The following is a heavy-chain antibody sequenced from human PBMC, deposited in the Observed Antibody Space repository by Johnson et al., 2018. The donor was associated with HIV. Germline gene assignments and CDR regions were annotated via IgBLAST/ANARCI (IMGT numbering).Heavy chain of an antibody. CDR1: GFTFSSYG. CDR2: ISYDGGTT. Sequence: QVQLVESGGGVVRPGGSLRLSCAASGFTFSSYGMHWVRQAPGKGLEWVAVISYDGGTTDYAAPEKGRFTISRDDSKNTLYLQMNSLRAEDTAVYYCARASHSSGWYGRLGDAFDILGQGTMVTVSS. D-gene: IGHD6-19*01. V-gene: IGHV3-30*03. CDR3: ARASHSSGWYGRLGDAFDI. J-gene: IGHJ3*02.